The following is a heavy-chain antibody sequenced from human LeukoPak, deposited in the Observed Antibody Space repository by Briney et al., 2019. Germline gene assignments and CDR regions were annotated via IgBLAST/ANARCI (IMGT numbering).Heavy chain of an antibody. CDR3: ARQYSSSWIDY. V-gene: IGHV4-59*08. CDR1: GGSISSYY. D-gene: IGHD6-13*01. CDR2: IYYSGST. Sequence: SETLSLTCTVSGGSISSYYWSWIRQPPGKGLEWIGYIYYSGSTNYNLSLKSRVTISVDTSKNQFSLKLSSVTAADTAVYYCARQYSSSWIDYWGQGTLVTVSS. J-gene: IGHJ4*02.